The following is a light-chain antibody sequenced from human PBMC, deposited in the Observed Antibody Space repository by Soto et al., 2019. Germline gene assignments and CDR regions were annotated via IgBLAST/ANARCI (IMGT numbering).Light chain of an antibody. Sequence: QSVLTQPASVSGSPGQSITISCTGTSSDVDKYNYVSWYQQHPGKAPKLMIYDVSNRPSGVSSRFSGSKSGNTASLTISGLQAEDEADYYCNSYTSSSTLLFGGGTKLTVL. CDR2: DVS. CDR1: SSDVDKYNY. CDR3: NSYTSSSTLL. V-gene: IGLV2-14*01. J-gene: IGLJ2*01.